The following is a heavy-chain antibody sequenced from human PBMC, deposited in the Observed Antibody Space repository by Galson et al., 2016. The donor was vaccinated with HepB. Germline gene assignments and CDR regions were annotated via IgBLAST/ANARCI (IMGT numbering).Heavy chain of an antibody. Sequence: SLRLSCAASGFTFSSYAMSWVRQAPGKGLEWVSAISGSGGSIYYADSVRGRFTISRDFSENTLYLQMNGLRAEATAIYYCAKDGSGNLYAGEFFQHWGQGTLVTVSS. J-gene: IGHJ1*01. D-gene: IGHD4-23*01. CDR3: AKDGSGNLYAGEFFQH. CDR1: GFTFSSYA. V-gene: IGHV3-23*01. CDR2: ISGSGGSI.